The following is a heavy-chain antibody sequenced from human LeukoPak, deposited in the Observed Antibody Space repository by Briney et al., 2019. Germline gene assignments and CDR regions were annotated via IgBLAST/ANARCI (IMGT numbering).Heavy chain of an antibody. D-gene: IGHD1-26*01. CDR2: IYHSGST. J-gene: IGHJ4*02. Sequence: PSETLSLTCAVSGYSISSGYYWGWIRQPPGKGLEWIGSIYHSGSTYYNPSLKSRVTISVDTSKNQFSLKLSSVTAADTAVYYCARGPHDSGSTLMPFDYWGQGTLVTVSS. CDR3: ARGPHDSGSTLMPFDY. V-gene: IGHV4-38-2*01. CDR1: GYSISSGYY.